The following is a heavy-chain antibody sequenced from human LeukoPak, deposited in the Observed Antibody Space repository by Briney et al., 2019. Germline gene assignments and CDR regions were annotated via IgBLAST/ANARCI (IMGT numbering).Heavy chain of an antibody. J-gene: IGHJ5*02. Sequence: PSETLSLTCTVSGGSISSSNYYWGWIRQPPGKGLEWIGSVYYRGSTYYNPSLKSRVTISVDTSKNQFSLNLSSVTAADTAVYYCASIRLYYYDSSAYFNYFDPWGQGTLVTVSS. CDR3: ASIRLYYYDSSAYFNYFDP. CDR1: GGSISSSNYY. D-gene: IGHD3-22*01. V-gene: IGHV4-39*01. CDR2: VYYRGST.